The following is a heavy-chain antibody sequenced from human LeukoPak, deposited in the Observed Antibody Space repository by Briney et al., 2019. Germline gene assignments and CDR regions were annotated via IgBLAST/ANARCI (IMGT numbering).Heavy chain of an antibody. D-gene: IGHD5-24*01. J-gene: IGHJ4*02. Sequence: ASVKVSCKASGYTLTDLHLIWVRQAPGQGLEWMGWIRPNSDGIRYAQEFQGRVTMTRDTSISTAYMELTSLTSDDTAIYYCARDPVDGYSHYDFWGQGTLVTVSS. CDR3: ARDPVDGYSHYDF. CDR1: GYTLTDLH. CDR2: IRPNSDGI. V-gene: IGHV1-2*02.